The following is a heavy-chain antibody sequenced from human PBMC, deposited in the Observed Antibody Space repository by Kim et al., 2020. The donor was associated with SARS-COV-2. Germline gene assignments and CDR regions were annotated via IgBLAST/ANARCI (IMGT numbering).Heavy chain of an antibody. D-gene: IGHD3-22*01. Sequence: GGSLRLSCAASGFTFSSYAMSWVRQAPGKGLEWVSAISGSGGSTYYADSVKGRFTISRDNSKNTLYLQMNSLRAEDTAVYYCAKALRDYYDSSGLLYGMDVWGQGTTVTVSS. J-gene: IGHJ6*02. CDR3: AKALRDYYDSSGLLYGMDV. V-gene: IGHV3-23*01. CDR1: GFTFSSYA. CDR2: ISGSGGST.